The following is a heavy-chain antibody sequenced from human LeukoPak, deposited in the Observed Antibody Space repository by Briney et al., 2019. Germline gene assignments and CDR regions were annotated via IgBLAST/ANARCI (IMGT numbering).Heavy chain of an antibody. J-gene: IGHJ4*02. CDR3: ASSIAAAGNDY. CDR2: IIPILGIA. Sequence: ASVTVSCTASGGTFSSYAISWVRQAPGQGLEWMGRIIPILGIANYAQKFQGRVTITADKSTSTAYMELSSLRSEDTAVYYCASSIAAAGNDYWGQGTPVTVSS. CDR1: GGTFSSYA. D-gene: IGHD6-13*01. V-gene: IGHV1-69*04.